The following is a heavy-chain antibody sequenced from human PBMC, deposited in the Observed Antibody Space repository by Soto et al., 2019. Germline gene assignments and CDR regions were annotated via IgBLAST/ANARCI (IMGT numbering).Heavy chain of an antibody. CDR1: GGTFSSYA. Sequence: SVNVSCKASGGTFSSYAISWVRQAPGEGLEWMGGIIPIFGTANYAQKFQARVTITADESTSTAYMELSSLRSEDTAVYYCARVCPTGIASGKDRWGQGTLVTVSS. V-gene: IGHV1-69*13. CDR2: IIPIFGTA. CDR3: ARVCPTGIASGKDR. D-gene: IGHD6-13*01. J-gene: IGHJ5*02.